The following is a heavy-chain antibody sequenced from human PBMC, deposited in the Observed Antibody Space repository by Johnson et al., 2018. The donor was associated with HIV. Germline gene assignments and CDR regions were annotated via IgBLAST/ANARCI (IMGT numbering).Heavy chain of an antibody. CDR1: GFTFSSYW. V-gene: IGHV3-7*05. CDR3: ARDYYDLPWGYDAFDI. J-gene: IGHJ3*02. CDR2: IKQDGSEK. Sequence: VQLVESGGGLVQPGGSLRLSCAASGFTFSSYWMSWVRPAPGKGLEWVANIKQDGSEKYYLDSVKGRFTISRDNAKNSLYLQMDSLRAEDTAVYYCARDYYDLPWGYDAFDIWGQGTMVTVSS. D-gene: IGHD3-22*01.